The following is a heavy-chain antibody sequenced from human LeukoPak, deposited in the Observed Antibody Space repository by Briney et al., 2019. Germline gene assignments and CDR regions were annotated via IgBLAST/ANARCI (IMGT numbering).Heavy chain of an antibody. CDR2: TYYSGST. D-gene: IGHD6-19*01. V-gene: IGHV4-59*01. CDR3: ARGMSIHSSGWNY. J-gene: IGHJ4*02. CDR1: GGSISSYY. Sequence: SETLSLTCAVSGGSISSYYWSWIRQPPGKGLEWIGYTYYSGSTNYNPSLKSRVTISVDTSKNQFSLKLSSVTAADTAVYYCARGMSIHSSGWNYWGQGTLVTVSS.